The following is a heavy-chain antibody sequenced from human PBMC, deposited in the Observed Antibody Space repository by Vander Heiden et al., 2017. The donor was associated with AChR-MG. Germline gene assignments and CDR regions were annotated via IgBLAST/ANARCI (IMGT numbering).Heavy chain of an antibody. CDR1: GSTFSSSG. CDR2: ISGSGGST. CDR3: AKDPINRRSDGGSWFDP. V-gene: IGHV3-23*01. D-gene: IGHD2-15*01. Sequence: VPLLEFGGGLVQPGGSLRLCCAASGSTFSSSGMSWVREAPGKGLEWVSAISGSGGSTYYADSVKGRFTISRDNSKNALYLQMNSLRAEDTAVYYCAKDPINRRSDGGSWFDPWGQGTLVTVSS. J-gene: IGHJ5*02.